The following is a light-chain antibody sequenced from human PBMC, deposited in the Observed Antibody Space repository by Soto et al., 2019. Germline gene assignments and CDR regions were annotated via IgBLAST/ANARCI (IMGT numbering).Light chain of an antibody. CDR1: QSVSSSY. V-gene: IGKV3-15*01. J-gene: IGKJ2*01. Sequence: EIVLTQSPGTLSLSPGERATLSCRASQSVSSSYLAWYQHKPGQAPRLLIYGASNRATGVPARFSGSGSGTEFTLTINSLQSEDYAVYFCQQYNNWPYTFGQGTKVDIK. CDR3: QQYNNWPYT. CDR2: GAS.